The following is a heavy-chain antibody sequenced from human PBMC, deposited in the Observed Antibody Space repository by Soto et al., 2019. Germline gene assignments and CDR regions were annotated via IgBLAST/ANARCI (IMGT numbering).Heavy chain of an antibody. Sequence: GESLKISCKGSGYSFTSYWIGWVRQMPGKGLEWMGIIYPGDSDTRYSPSFQGQVTISADKSISTAYLQWSSLKASGTAMYYCAGGGVRGVITRTRDYYGMDVWGQGTTVTVSS. D-gene: IGHD3-10*01. CDR1: GYSFTSYW. CDR3: AGGGVRGVITRTRDYYGMDV. J-gene: IGHJ6*02. V-gene: IGHV5-51*01. CDR2: IYPGDSDT.